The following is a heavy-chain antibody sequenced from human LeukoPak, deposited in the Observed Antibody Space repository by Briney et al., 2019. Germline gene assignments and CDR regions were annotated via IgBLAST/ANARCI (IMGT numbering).Heavy chain of an antibody. CDR3: ARGDASSWYFFDY. V-gene: IGHV3-30*04. Sequence: GGSLRLSCAASGFTFSNYAMNWVRQAPGKGLEWVAVISCDGSNKYYADSVKGRFTISRDNSKNTLYLEMNSLRAEDSAVYYCARGDASSWYFFDYWGQGTLVTVSS. CDR2: ISCDGSNK. J-gene: IGHJ4*02. D-gene: IGHD6-13*01. CDR1: GFTFSNYA.